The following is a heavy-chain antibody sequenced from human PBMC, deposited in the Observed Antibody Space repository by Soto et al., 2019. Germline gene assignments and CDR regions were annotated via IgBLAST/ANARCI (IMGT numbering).Heavy chain of an antibody. CDR2: MNPNSGNT. J-gene: IGHJ6*02. Sequence: GASVKVSCKASGYTCTSYDINWVRQATGQGLEWMGWMNPNSGNTGYAQKFQGRVTMTRNTSISTAYMELSSLRSEDTAVYYCARGAKNIYYYYGMDVWGQGTTVTVSS. CDR1: GYTCTSYD. CDR3: ARGAKNIYYYYGMDV. V-gene: IGHV1-8*01.